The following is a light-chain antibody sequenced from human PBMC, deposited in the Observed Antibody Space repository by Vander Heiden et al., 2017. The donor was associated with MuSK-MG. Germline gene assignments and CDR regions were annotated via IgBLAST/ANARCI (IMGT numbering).Light chain of an antibody. CDR1: SSNIGSNY. J-gene: IGLJ3*02. Sequence: QSVLTQPPSASGTPGQRVTISCCGSSSNIGSNYVYWYQQLPGTAPKLLIYSNNRRPSGVPDRFSGSKSGTSASLAISGLRSEDEADYYCAAWDDSLSGRVFGGGTKLTVL. V-gene: IGLV1-47*02. CDR2: SNN. CDR3: AAWDDSLSGRV.